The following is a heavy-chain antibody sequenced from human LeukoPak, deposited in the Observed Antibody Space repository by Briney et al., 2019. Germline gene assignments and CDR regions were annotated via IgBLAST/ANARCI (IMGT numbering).Heavy chain of an antibody. Sequence: GGSLRLSCAASGFTFSSHNMNWVRQAPMKGLEWVSSIGTDGSYISYADSVQGRFTISRDNAKNSLYLQMNSLTAEDTAVYYCARKMKTGDRVGTFDIWGQGTMVTVSS. J-gene: IGHJ3*02. CDR2: IGTDGSYI. D-gene: IGHD1-1*01. CDR3: ARKMKTGDRVGTFDI. CDR1: GFTFSSHN. V-gene: IGHV3-21*01.